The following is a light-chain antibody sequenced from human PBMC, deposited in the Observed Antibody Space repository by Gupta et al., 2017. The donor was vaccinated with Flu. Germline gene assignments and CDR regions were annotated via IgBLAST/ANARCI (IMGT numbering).Light chain of an antibody. J-gene: IGLJ2*01. CDR2: EVS. CDR3: SADAGDNNLL. Sequence: QSALTQPPSASGSPGQSVTISCTGTSSDVGTSNYVSWYQQDPGKAPKFMIYEVSKRPSGVPDRFSGSKSGDTASLTVSGLQAEDEADYYCSADAGDNNLLFGGGTKLTVL. CDR1: SSDVGTSNY. V-gene: IGLV2-8*01.